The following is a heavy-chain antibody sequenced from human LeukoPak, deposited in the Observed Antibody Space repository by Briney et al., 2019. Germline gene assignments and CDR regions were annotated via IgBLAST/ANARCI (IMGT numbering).Heavy chain of an antibody. D-gene: IGHD2-2*01. Sequence: SETLSLTCTVSGGSISSSYWSWIRQPPGKGLEWIGYIYYSGTTYYNPSLKSRVTISGDTSKNQFSLKLSSVTAADTAVYSCARTIVNCSSTSCYAGVVDYWGQGTLVTVSS. CDR1: GGSISSSY. J-gene: IGHJ4*02. CDR2: IYYSGTT. V-gene: IGHV4-59*01. CDR3: ARTIVNCSSTSCYAGVVDY.